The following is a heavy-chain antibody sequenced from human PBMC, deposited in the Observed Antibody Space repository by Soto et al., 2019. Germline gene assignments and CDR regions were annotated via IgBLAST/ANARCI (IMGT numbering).Heavy chain of an antibody. D-gene: IGHD3-10*01. CDR3: ARGGVFFFAAPTNPFDY. J-gene: IGHJ4*02. Sequence: ASVKVSCKASGYTFTSYDINWVRQATGQGLEWMGWMNPNSGNTGYAQKFQGRVTMTRNSSISTAYMELSSLRSEDTAVYYCARGGVFFFAAPTNPFDYWGQGTLVTVSS. CDR2: MNPNSGNT. V-gene: IGHV1-8*01. CDR1: GYTFTSYD.